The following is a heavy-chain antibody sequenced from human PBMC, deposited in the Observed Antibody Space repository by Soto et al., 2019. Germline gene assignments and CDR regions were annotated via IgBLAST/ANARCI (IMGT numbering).Heavy chain of an antibody. CDR1: GFTVNSNY. CDR3: ATLTKYDILTGFYPC. D-gene: IGHD3-9*01. V-gene: IGHV3-66*01. CDR2: IYSDGST. Sequence: EVQLVESGGGLVQPGGSLRLSCAASGFTVNSNYMSWVRQAPGKGLEWVSVIYSDGSTYYADSVKGRFIISRDNSNSPLYFQMNSLRAEATAVYYCATLTKYDILTGFYPCWGQGTLVTVSS. J-gene: IGHJ4*02.